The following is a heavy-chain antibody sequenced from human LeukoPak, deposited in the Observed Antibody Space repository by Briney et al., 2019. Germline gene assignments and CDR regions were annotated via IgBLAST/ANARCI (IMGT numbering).Heavy chain of an antibody. Sequence: TGGSLRLSCAASGFTFSSYWMSWVRQAPGKGLEWVANIKQDGSEKYYVDSVKGRFTISRDNAKNSLYLQMNSLRAEDTAVYYCARDLHWGSDFGGYWGQGTLVTVSS. CDR1: GFTFSSYW. J-gene: IGHJ4*02. D-gene: IGHD7-27*01. CDR2: IKQDGSEK. CDR3: ARDLHWGSDFGGY. V-gene: IGHV3-7*04.